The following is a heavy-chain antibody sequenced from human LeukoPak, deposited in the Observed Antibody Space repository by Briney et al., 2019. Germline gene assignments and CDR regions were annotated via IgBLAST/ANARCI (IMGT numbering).Heavy chain of an antibody. Sequence: SETLSLTCTVSGGSISSYYWSWIRQPPGKGQEWIGYIYYSGSTNYNPSLKSRVTISVDTSKNQFSLKLSSVTAADTAVYYCAREQRHYYDSSGYKYRNWFDPWGQGTLVTVSS. D-gene: IGHD3-22*01. CDR1: GGSISSYY. CDR2: IYYSGST. V-gene: IGHV4-59*01. CDR3: AREQRHYYDSSGYKYRNWFDP. J-gene: IGHJ5*02.